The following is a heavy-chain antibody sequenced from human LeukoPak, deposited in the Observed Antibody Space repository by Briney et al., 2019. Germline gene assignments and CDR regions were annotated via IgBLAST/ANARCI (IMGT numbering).Heavy chain of an antibody. V-gene: IGHV3-23*01. J-gene: IGHJ4*02. Sequence: GGSLRLSCAASGFIFSSYVMSWVCQAPGKGLEWVSGIGGSGGSTYYADSVKGRFTLSRDNSKDTVYLQMNSLRAEDTAVYYCAKNNGGGATTLDYWGQGTLVTVSS. CDR2: IGGSGGST. CDR1: GFIFSSYV. D-gene: IGHD1-26*01. CDR3: AKNNGGGATTLDY.